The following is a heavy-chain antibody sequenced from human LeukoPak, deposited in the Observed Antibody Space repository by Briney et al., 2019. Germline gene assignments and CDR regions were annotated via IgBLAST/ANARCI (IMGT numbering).Heavy chain of an antibody. V-gene: IGHV4-34*01. CDR2: INHSGST. Sequence: SETLSLXCAVYGGSFSGYHWSWIRQPPGKGLEWIGEINHSGSTNYNPSLKSRVTISVDTSKNQFSLKLSSVTAADTAVYYCARGCVFDYWGQGTLVTVSS. CDR3: ARGCVFDY. CDR1: GGSFSGYH. J-gene: IGHJ4*02.